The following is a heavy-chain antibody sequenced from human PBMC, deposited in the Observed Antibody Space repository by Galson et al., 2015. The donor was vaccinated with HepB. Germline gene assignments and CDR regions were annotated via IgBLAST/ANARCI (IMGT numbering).Heavy chain of an antibody. CDR1: GYTFPAYY. D-gene: IGHD1-14*01. CDR2: INPNSGGT. CDR3: ARAGTTWGLFSYYGLDV. Sequence: SVKVSCKASGYTFPAYYVHWVRQAPGQGLEWMGRINPNSGGTNFAQKFRDRVTMTRDKSINTAYLELSRLRTDDTAVYYCARAGTTWGLFSYYGLDVWGQGTTLTGSS. V-gene: IGHV1-2*06. J-gene: IGHJ6*02.